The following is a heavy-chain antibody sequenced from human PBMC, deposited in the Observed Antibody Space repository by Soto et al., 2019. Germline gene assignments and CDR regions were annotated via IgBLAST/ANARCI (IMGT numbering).Heavy chain of an antibody. CDR2: IYYSGST. Sequence: QVQLQESGPGLVKPSQTLSLTCTVSGGSISSGGYYWSWIRQHPGKGLEWIGYIYYSGSTYYNPSLKSRVTISVDTSKNQFSLKLSSVTAADTAVYYCARSKPSLWFGELLNSLAFDIWGQGTMVTVSS. CDR1: GGSISSGGYY. CDR3: ARSKPSLWFGELLNSLAFDI. D-gene: IGHD3-10*01. J-gene: IGHJ3*02. V-gene: IGHV4-31*03.